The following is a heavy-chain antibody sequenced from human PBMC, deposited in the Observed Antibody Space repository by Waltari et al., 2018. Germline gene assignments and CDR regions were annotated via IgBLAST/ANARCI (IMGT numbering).Heavy chain of an antibody. V-gene: IGHV1-46*01. Sequence: QVQLVQSGAEVKKPGASVKVSCKASGYTFTSYYMHWVRQAPGQGLEWMGIINPSGGSTSYEKKFQGRVTMTRDTSTSTVYMERSSLRSEDTAVYYCASSLGEPYYVDYWGQGTLVTVSS. D-gene: IGHD3-10*01. J-gene: IGHJ4*02. CDR2: INPSGGST. CDR1: GYTFTSYY. CDR3: ASSLGEPYYVDY.